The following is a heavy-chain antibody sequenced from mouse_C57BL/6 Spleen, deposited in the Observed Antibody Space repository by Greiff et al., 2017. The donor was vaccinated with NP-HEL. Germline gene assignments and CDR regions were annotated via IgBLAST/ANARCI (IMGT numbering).Heavy chain of an antibody. CDR2: ILPGSGCT. D-gene: IGHD1-1*01. J-gene: IGHJ2*01. CDR3: ARPIYYGSSYGDYFDY. CDR1: GYTFTGYW. V-gene: IGHV1-9*01. Sequence: QVQLQQSGAELMKPGASVKLSCKATGYTFTGYWIEWVKQRPGHGLEWIGEILPGSGCTNYNEKFKGKATFTADTSSNTAYMQLSSLTTEDSAIYYCARPIYYGSSYGDYFDYWGQGTTLTVSS.